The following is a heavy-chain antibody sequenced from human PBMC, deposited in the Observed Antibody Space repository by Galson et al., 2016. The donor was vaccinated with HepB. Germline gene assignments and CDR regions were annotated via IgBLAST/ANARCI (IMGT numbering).Heavy chain of an antibody. J-gene: IGHJ6*02. D-gene: IGHD2-15*01. V-gene: IGHV3-53*01. Sequence: SGITVSTNSISWVRQAPGKGLEWISILYSDGSTHYAGSVRGRFTFSRDDSKNTLYLQMSSLRAEDTAVYYCARDNRGYCSGGNCPTHYYYGMDVWGQGTTVTVSS. CDR1: GITVSTNS. CDR2: LYSDGST. CDR3: ARDNRGYCSGGNCPTHYYYGMDV.